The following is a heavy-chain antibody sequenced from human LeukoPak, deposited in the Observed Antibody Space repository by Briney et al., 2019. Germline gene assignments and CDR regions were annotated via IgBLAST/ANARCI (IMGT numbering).Heavy chain of an antibody. D-gene: IGHD3-10*01. CDR1: GFTFSSYG. CDR2: ISYDGSNK. V-gene: IGHV3-30*18. J-gene: IGHJ6*02. CDR3: AKAMVREYYYYYGMDV. Sequence: GRSLRLSCAAYGFTFSSYGMHWVRQAPGKGLEWVAVISYDGSNKYYADSVKGRFTISRDNSKNTLYLQMNSLRAEDTAVYYCAKAMVREYYYYYGMDVWGQGTTVTVSS.